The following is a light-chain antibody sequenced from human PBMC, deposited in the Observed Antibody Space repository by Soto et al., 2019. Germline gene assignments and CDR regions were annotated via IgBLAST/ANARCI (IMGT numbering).Light chain of an antibody. V-gene: IGKV1-33*01. CDR3: KQYSDHWK. J-gene: IGKJ1*01. Sequence: DIQMTHSPSSLSASLLYIVTITFHSSQDIRFYLNWYQHKTGQAPKLLIYDASQLETGVPSKFSGSGSGTEFTLTISSLQPEDFASYYCKQYSDHWKFGQGTKVDIK. CDR1: QDIRFY. CDR2: DAS.